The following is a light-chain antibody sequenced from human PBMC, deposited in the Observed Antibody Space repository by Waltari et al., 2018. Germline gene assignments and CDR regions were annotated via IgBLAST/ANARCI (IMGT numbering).Light chain of an antibody. CDR3: QAWDSGLVI. Sequence: YELTQPPSVSVSPGQTASITCSGDKLGDKYASWYQQKPGQSPVLVIYQDTNRPPGLPERFSGSNSGDTATLTVSGTQAMDEADYYCQAWDSGLVIFGGGTKRTVL. J-gene: IGLJ2*01. V-gene: IGLV3-1*01. CDR2: QDT. CDR1: KLGDKY.